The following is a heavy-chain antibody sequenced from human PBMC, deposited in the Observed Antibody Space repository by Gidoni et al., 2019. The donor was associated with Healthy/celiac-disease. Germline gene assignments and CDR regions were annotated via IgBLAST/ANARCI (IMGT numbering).Heavy chain of an antibody. D-gene: IGHD3-9*01. CDR1: GGSLTISRYY. Sequence: QLQLQESGPGLVKPSETLSLTFTVSGGSLTISRYYWGWIRQPPGKGLEWIGMIYYSGSTYYNPSLKSRVTISVDTSKNQFSLKLSSVTAADTAVYYCARQGYDILTGYYGSFDYWGQGTLVTVSS. J-gene: IGHJ4*02. CDR2: IYYSGST. CDR3: ARQGYDILTGYYGSFDY. V-gene: IGHV4-39*01.